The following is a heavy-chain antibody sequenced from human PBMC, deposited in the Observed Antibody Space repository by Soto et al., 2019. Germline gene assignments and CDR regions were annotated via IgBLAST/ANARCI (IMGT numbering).Heavy chain of an antibody. CDR2: INLSDGGT. CDR3: ASELTGTAYFDV. CDR1: GYTFTNYH. D-gene: IGHD1-20*01. V-gene: IGHV1-46*01. Sequence: QVQLVQSGAEVKKPGASVKVSCKASGYTFTNYHMHWVRQAPGLGLEWMGTINLSDGGTGYTERXXGXXTMTRDTSTSTGYMELSSLRSEDAAVYYCASELTGTAYFDVWGSGTLVTVSS. J-gene: IGHJ2*01.